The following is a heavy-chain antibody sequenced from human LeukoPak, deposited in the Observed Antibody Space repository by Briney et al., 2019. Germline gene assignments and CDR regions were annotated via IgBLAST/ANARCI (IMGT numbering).Heavy chain of an antibody. CDR2: INAGNGDT. J-gene: IGHJ6*04. V-gene: IGHV1-3*01. CDR1: GYTFTSYA. CDR3: ARCGPGSTSCYNKGNIGMDV. Sequence: ASVKVSCKSSGYTFTSYAMHWVRQAPGQKLEWMGWINAGNGDTKYSQKFQGRVTITRDTSASTAYMELSSLRSEDTAVYYCARCGPGSTSCYNKGNIGMDVWGKGTTVTVSP. D-gene: IGHD2-2*02.